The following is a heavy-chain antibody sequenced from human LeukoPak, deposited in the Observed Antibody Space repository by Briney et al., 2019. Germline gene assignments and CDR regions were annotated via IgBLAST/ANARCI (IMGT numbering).Heavy chain of an antibody. D-gene: IGHD3-10*01. CDR1: GFTFSSYW. J-gene: IGHJ4*02. V-gene: IGHV3-7*01. CDR3: AREAHYYGSGSYASPRMIRLQRGYYFDY. CDR2: IKQDGSEK. Sequence: GGSLRLSCAASGFTFSSYWMSWVRQAPGKGLEWVANIKQDGSEKYYVDSVKGLFTISRDNAKNSLYLRMNSLRAEDTAVYYCAREAHYYGSGSYASPRMIRLQRGYYFDYWGQGTLVTVSS.